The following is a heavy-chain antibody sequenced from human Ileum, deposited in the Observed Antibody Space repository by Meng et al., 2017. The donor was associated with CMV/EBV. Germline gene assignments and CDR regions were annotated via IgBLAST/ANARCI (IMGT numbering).Heavy chain of an antibody. CDR2: IIPIFGTA. CDR3: ARAPFCAGTNCHPLLDY. D-gene: IGHD2-2*01. Sequence: GTFSKYVISWVRQAPGQGLEWMGGIIPIFGTANYAQKFRGRVTITTDESTSIAYMELSSLRSADTAVYYCARAPFCAGTNCHPLLDYWGQGTLVTVSS. J-gene: IGHJ4*02. V-gene: IGHV1-69*05. CDR1: GTFSKYV.